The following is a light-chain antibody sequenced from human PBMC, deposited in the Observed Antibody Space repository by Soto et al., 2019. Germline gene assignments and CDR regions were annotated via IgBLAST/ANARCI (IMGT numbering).Light chain of an antibody. V-gene: IGKV3-15*01. J-gene: IGKJ2*01. CDR1: QSINSN. CDR3: LQSNNWPYT. Sequence: ETVMTQSPATLSVSPGERATLSCRASQSINSNLAWYQQKPGQAPRVLIYGASARATGIPARFSGSASETEFTLTISSLQSEDFATYYCLQSNNWPYTFGQGTKLEIK. CDR2: GAS.